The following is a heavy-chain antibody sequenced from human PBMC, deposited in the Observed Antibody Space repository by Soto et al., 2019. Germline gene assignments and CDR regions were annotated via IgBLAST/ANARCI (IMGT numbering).Heavy chain of an antibody. D-gene: IGHD4-4*01. CDR3: ARPTVMGDYYGMDV. CDR1: GFTFSSYS. J-gene: IGHJ6*02. V-gene: IGHV3-21*01. Sequence: EVQLVESGGGLVKSGGSLRLSCAASGFTFSSYSMNWVRQAPGKGLEWVSSISSSSSYIYYADSVKGRFTISRDNAKNSLYLQMNSLRAEDTAVYYCARPTVMGDYYGMDVWGQGTTVTVSS. CDR2: ISSSSSYI.